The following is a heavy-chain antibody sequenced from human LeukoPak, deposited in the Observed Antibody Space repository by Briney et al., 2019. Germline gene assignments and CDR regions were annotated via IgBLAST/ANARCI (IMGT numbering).Heavy chain of an antibody. D-gene: IGHD3-16*02. CDR3: AREGRSYDYVWGSYRFGWFDP. CDR1: GYTFTSYD. Sequence: ASVKVSCKASGYTFTSYDINWVRQATGQGLEWMGWMNPNSGNTGYAQKFQGRVTMTRNTSISTAYMELSSLRSEDTAVYYCAREGRSYDYVWGSYRFGWFDPWGQGTLVTVSS. J-gene: IGHJ5*02. CDR2: MNPNSGNT. V-gene: IGHV1-8*01.